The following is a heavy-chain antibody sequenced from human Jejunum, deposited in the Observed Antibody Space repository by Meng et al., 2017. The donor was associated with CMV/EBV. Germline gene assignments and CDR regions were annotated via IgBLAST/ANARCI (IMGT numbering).Heavy chain of an antibody. CDR3: ASEMIIFGGPAVTD. D-gene: IGHD3-16*01. J-gene: IGHJ4*02. Sequence: SGDAINSDSYYWSWIRQPAGKGLEWIGHIYTSGSTTYNPSLKSRVTISLDTSKTQFSLRLSSVTAADTAVYFCASEMIIFGGPAVTDWGQGILVTVSS. CDR2: IYTSGST. CDR1: GDAINSDSYY. V-gene: IGHV4-61*09.